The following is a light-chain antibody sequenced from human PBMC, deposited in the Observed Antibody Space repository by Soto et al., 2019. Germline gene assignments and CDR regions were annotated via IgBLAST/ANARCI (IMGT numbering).Light chain of an antibody. CDR2: YDN. CDR3: AAWDDSLNGRV. J-gene: IGLJ1*01. Sequence: QSVLTQPPSASGTPGQRVTISCSGSNSNIGSNTVNWYQQLPGTAPKLLIYYDNLRPSGVPDRISGSKSGTSASLAISGLQSDDEADYYCAAWDDSLNGRVFVTGTKLTVL. V-gene: IGLV1-44*01. CDR1: NSNIGSNT.